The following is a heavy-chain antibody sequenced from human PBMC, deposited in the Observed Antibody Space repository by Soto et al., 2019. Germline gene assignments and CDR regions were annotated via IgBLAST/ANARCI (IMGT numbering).Heavy chain of an antibody. CDR1: GGTFRTSS. J-gene: IGHJ3*02. D-gene: IGHD2-15*01. V-gene: IGHV1-69*02. Sequence: QVQLVQSGAEVKKPGSAVKVSCQDSGGTFRTSSMFWVRQAPGQGLEWMGRIIPMLGIANYAQKIQGRVTITADKSTGTAYRELSSLRAEDTALYDCTTGRWSGEGFDIWGQGTMVTVSS. CDR2: IIPMLGIA. CDR3: TTGRWSGEGFDI.